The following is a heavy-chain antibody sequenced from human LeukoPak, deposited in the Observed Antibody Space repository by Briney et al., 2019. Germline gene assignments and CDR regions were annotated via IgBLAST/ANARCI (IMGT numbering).Heavy chain of an antibody. V-gene: IGHV4-34*01. CDR2: INHSGST. CDR1: GGSFSGYY. J-gene: IGHJ4*02. CDR3: ARGLVRYYLAY. Sequence: SETLSLTCAVYGGSFSGYYWSWIRQPPGKGLEWIGEINHSGSTNYNPSLKSRVTISVDTSKNQFSLKLSSVTAADTAVYYCARGLVRYYLAYWGQGTLVTVSS.